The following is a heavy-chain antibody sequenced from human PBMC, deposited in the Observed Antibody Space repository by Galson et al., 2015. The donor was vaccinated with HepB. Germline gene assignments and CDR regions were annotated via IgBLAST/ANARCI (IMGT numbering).Heavy chain of an antibody. D-gene: IGHD3-22*01. CDR1: GFTFSSYA. V-gene: IGHV3-23*01. J-gene: IGHJ4*02. Sequence: SLRLSCAASGFTFSSYAMSWVRQAPGKGLEWVSAISGSGGSTYYADSVKGRFTISRDNSKNTLYLQMNSLRAEDTAVYYCAKCYDSSGYYWEYYFDYWGQGTLVTVSS. CDR2: ISGSGGST. CDR3: AKCYDSSGYYWEYYFDY.